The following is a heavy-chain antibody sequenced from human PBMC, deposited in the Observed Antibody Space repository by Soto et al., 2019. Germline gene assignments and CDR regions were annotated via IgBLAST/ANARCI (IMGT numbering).Heavy chain of an antibody. Sequence: EVQLVESGGGLVQPGGSLRLSCAASGFTLSDHYLDWVRQAPGKGLEWVGRSRNRVKSFTTAYAASVRGRFTFSRDDSTNSLYLQTNSLKTDDTAVYYCARASTPDSTGYDYWGQGTLVTVSS. CDR3: ARASTPDSTGYDY. V-gene: IGHV3-72*01. CDR2: SRNRVKSFTT. CDR1: GFTLSDHY. J-gene: IGHJ4*02. D-gene: IGHD3-3*01.